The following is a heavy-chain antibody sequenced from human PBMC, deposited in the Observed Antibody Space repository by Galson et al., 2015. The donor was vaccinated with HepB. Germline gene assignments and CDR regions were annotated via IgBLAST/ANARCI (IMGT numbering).Heavy chain of an antibody. CDR3: ARDRMWDQPSSQYYYYYMDV. CDR2: IIPIFGTA. D-gene: IGHD1-26*01. J-gene: IGHJ6*03. V-gene: IGHV1-69*13. CDR1: GGTFSSYA. Sequence: SVKVSCKASGGTFSSYAISWVRQAPGQGLEWMGGIIPIFGTANYAQKFQGRVTITADESTSTAYMELSSLRSEDTAVYYCARDRMWDQPSSQYYYYYMDVWGKGTTVTVSS.